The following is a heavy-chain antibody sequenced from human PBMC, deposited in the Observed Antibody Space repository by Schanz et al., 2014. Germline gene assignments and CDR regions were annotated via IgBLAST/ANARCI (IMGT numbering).Heavy chain of an antibody. CDR1: GGSIRSGTYY. Sequence: QVQLQESGPGLVKPSQTLSLTCTVSGGSIRSGTYYWSWIRQPAGKPLEWVGRVFPNGITNYNPSLKTQVPISLDAPKTQFPLTLTSLTAADTAVYYCARDTTWRLDLWGRGTLVTVSS. V-gene: IGHV4-61*02. CDR2: VFPNGIT. J-gene: IGHJ2*01. CDR3: ARDTTWRLDL. D-gene: IGHD1-1*01.